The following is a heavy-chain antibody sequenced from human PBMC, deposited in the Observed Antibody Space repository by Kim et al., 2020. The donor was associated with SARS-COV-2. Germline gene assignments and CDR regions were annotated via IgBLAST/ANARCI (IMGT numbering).Heavy chain of an antibody. CDR3: ARNLITLYYYYGMDV. J-gene: IGHJ6*02. V-gene: IGHV3-11*04. D-gene: IGHD3-10*01. Sequence: GGSLRLSCAASGFTFSDYYMSWIRQAPGKGLEWVSYISSSGSTIYYADSVKGRFTISRDNAKNSLYLQMNSLRAEDTAVYYCARNLITLYYYYGMDVWGQGTTVTVSS. CDR1: GFTFSDYY. CDR2: ISSSGSTI.